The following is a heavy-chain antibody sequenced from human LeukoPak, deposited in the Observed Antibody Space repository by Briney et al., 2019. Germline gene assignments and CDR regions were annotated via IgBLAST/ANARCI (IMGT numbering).Heavy chain of an antibody. V-gene: IGHV3-23*01. CDR2: ISGSGGST. J-gene: IGHJ4*02. Sequence: AGGPLRLSCAASGFTFSSYAMSWVRQAPGKGLEWVSAISGSGGSTYYADSVKGRFTISRDNSKNTLYLQMNSLRAEDTAVYYCAKDVPATTREYYFDYWGQGTLVTVSS. CDR1: GFTFSSYA. CDR3: AKDVPATTREYYFDY. D-gene: IGHD2-2*01.